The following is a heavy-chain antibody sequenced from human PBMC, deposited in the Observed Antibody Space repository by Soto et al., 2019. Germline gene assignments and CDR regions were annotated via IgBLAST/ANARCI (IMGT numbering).Heavy chain of an antibody. J-gene: IGHJ5*02. CDR2: IYHGVST. CDR3: VRSGCSSTACHTDWFDP. D-gene: IGHD2-2*01. V-gene: IGHV4-30-2*01. Sequence: SETLSLTCAVSGASVDSGGYSWSWIRQPPGKGLEWIGYIYHGVSTDYNPSLKSRVTISVDSSKNLFSLSLSSVTAADTAVYFCVRSGCSSTACHTDWFDPWGPGTLVTVSS. CDR1: GASVDSGGYS.